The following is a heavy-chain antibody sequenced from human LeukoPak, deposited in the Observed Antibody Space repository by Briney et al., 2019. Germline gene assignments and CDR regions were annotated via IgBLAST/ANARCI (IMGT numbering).Heavy chain of an antibody. J-gene: IGHJ4*02. CDR3: ARDRGSYWDGGNDY. D-gene: IGHD1-26*01. V-gene: IGHV3-33*01. CDR1: GFTFSSYG. Sequence: GGSLSLSCAASGFTFSSYGMHWVRQAPGKGLEWVAVIWYDGSNKYYADSVKGRFTSSRDNSKNTLYLQMNSLRAEDTAVYYCARDRGSYWDGGNDYWGQGTLVTVSS. CDR2: IWYDGSNK.